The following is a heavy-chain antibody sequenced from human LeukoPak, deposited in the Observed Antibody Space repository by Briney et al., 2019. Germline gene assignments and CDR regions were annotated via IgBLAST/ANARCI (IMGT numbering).Heavy chain of an antibody. CDR3: AKDFSGWPFDY. J-gene: IGHJ4*02. V-gene: IGHV3-30*02. Sequence: GGSLRLSCAASGFSLINSDMHWVRQAPGKGLEWVAFIRYDGSNKYYADSVKGRFTISRDNSKNTLYLQMNSLRAEDTAVYYCAKDFSGWPFDYWGQGTLVTVSS. D-gene: IGHD6-19*01. CDR1: GFSLINSD. CDR2: IRYDGSNK.